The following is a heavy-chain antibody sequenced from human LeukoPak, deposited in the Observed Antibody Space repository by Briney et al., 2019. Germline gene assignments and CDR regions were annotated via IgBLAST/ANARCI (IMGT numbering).Heavy chain of an antibody. D-gene: IGHD6-13*01. V-gene: IGHV4-38-2*02. CDR1: GYSISSGYY. Sequence: SETLSLTCTVSGYSISSGYYWGWIRQPPGKGLEWIGSIYHSGSTYYNPSLKSRVTMSVDTSKNQFSLKLSSVTAADTAVYYCARKIAANWYFDLWGRGTLVTVSS. J-gene: IGHJ2*01. CDR2: IYHSGST. CDR3: ARKIAANWYFDL.